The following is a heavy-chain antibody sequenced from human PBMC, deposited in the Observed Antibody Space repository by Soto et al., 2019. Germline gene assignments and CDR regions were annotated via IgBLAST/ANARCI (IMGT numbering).Heavy chain of an antibody. Sequence: EVQLVESGGGLVQPGGSLRLSCAASGFTFSSHWMHWVRQAPGERLVWVSRINSDGSSTSYADSVKGRFTISRDNAKNTLYVQMNSLRAEDTAVYYCARGGTSYYYDSSGYRAKLDYWGQGTLVTVSS. CDR2: INSDGSST. D-gene: IGHD3-22*01. CDR1: GFTFSSHW. V-gene: IGHV3-74*01. J-gene: IGHJ4*02. CDR3: ARGGTSYYYDSSGYRAKLDY.